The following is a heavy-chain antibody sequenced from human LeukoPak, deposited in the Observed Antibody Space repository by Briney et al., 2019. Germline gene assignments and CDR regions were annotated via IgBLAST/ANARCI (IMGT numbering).Heavy chain of an antibody. CDR2: ISYDGGHK. D-gene: IGHD3-3*01. Sequence: GGSLRLSCAASGFTFNNFGVHWVRQAPGKGLEWVAVISYDGGHKYYADSVTGRFTISRDNSKNTLYLQMNSLRPEDTAVYYCARDWSDSIFGVVLYYFDYWGQGTLVTVSS. CDR3: ARDWSDSIFGVVLYYFDY. V-gene: IGHV3-30*03. J-gene: IGHJ4*02. CDR1: GFTFNNFG.